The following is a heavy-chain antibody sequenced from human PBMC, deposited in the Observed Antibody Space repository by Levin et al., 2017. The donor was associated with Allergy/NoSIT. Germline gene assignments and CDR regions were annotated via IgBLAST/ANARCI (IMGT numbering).Heavy chain of an antibody. J-gene: IGHJ3*01. V-gene: IGHV3-23*01. CDR3: AKKQGGTSGFSFDV. CDR2: ITGGGFNT. D-gene: IGHD1-1*01. CDR1: GFTLSEYA. Sequence: GGSLRLSCDASGFTLSEYAMSWVRQAPGKGLEWVSVITGGGFNTYYGDSVKGRFTVSRDNSKNTLYLELNSLRAEDTAVYYCAKKQGGTSGFSFDVGGQGTMVSVSS.